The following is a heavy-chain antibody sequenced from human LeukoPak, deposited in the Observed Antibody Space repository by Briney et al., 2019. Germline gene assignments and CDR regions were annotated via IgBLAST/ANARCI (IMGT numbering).Heavy chain of an antibody. CDR1: GFTFSSYA. V-gene: IGHV3-23*01. CDR2: ISGNGGST. CDR3: AKGHMRYCSGSSCSYYFDY. Sequence: PGGSLRLSCAASGFTFSSYAMSWVRQAPGKGLEWVSAISGNGGSTYYADSVKGRFTIPRDNSKNTLYLQMNSLRAEDTAVYYCAKGHMRYCSGSSCSYYFDYWGQGTLVTVSS. J-gene: IGHJ4*02. D-gene: IGHD2-15*01.